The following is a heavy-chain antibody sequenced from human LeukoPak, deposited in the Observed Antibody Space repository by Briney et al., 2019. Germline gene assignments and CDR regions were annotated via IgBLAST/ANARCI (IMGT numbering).Heavy chain of an antibody. CDR1: GGSISSGGYY. D-gene: IGHD6-6*01. CDR3: ARVGGSSSSKDNPDY. CDR2: IYYSGST. Sequence: KASETLSLTCTVSGGSISSGGYYWSWIRQHPGKGLEWIGYIYYSGSTYYNPSLKSRVTISVDTSKNQFSLKLSSVTAADTAVYYCARVGGSSSSKDNPDYWGQGTLVTVSS. V-gene: IGHV4-31*03. J-gene: IGHJ4*02.